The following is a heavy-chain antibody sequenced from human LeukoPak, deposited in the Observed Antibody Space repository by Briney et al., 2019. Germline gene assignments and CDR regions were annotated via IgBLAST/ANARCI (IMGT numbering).Heavy chain of an antibody. D-gene: IGHD5-24*01. J-gene: IGHJ4*02. CDR3: ARSLSRDGYNGY. Sequence: ASVKVSCKASGYTFTSYDINWVRQATGQGLEWMGWMNPNSGNTGYAQKFQGRVTMTRNTSISTAYMELSSLRSEDTAVYYCARSLSRDGYNGYWGQGTLVTVSS. CDR1: GYTFTSYD. CDR2: MNPNSGNT. V-gene: IGHV1-8*01.